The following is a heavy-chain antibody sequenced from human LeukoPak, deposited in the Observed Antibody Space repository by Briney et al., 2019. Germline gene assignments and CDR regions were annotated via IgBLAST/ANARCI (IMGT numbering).Heavy chain of an antibody. V-gene: IGHV5-51*01. Sequence: GESLKISCKGSGYSFINYWIAWVRQMPGKGLEWMGIIYPGDSNIKYSPSFQGQVTISADKSISTAYLQWSSLEASDTAMYYCARRGSGLDYWGQGTLVTVSS. J-gene: IGHJ4*02. CDR3: ARRGSGLDY. CDR1: GYSFINYW. D-gene: IGHD6-19*01. CDR2: IYPGDSNI.